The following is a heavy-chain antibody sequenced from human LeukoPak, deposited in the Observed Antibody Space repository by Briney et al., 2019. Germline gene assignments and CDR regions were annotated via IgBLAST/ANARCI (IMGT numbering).Heavy chain of an antibody. V-gene: IGHV4-59*01. J-gene: IGHJ5*02. Sequence: KPSETLSLTCSVSGGSINSYYWSWIRQPPGKGLEWIGYIYYSGTTNYNPSLRSRVTMLVDTSKNQFTLKLSSATAADTAVYYCARAEVGATIWFDPWGQGTLVTVSS. CDR1: GGSINSYY. CDR2: IYYSGTT. D-gene: IGHD1-26*01. CDR3: ARAEVGATIWFDP.